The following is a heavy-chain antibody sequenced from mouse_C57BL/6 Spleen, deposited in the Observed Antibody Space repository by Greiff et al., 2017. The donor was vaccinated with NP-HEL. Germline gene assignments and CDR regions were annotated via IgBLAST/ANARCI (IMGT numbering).Heavy chain of an antibody. V-gene: IGHV1-19*01. CDR1: GYTFTDYY. D-gene: IGHD2-3*01. CDR3: ARVTTGKRDYFDY. CDR2: INPYNGGT. J-gene: IGHJ2*01. Sequence: VQLQQSGPVLVKPGASVKMSCKASGYTFTDYYMNWVKQSHGKSLEWIGVINPYNGGTSYNQKFKGKATLTVDKSSSTAYMELNSLTSGDSAVYYCARVTTGKRDYFDYWGQGTTLTVSS.